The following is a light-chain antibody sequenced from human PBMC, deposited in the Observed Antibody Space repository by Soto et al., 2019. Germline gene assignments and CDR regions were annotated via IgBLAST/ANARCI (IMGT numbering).Light chain of an antibody. Sequence: DIVMRQSPYSLSASLGERATINCKSSQSVLYDSNNKNYLAWYQQKPGQPPKLLIYWASTRESGVPDRFSGSGSGTDFTLTITSLQAEDFAMYYCQRYDSLRTFGQGTKVDIK. CDR3: QRYDSLRT. J-gene: IGKJ1*01. V-gene: IGKV4-1*01. CDR1: QSVLYDSNNKNY. CDR2: WAS.